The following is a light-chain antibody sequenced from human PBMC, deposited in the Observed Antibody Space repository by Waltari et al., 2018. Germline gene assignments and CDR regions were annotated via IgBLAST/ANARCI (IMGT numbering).Light chain of an antibody. CDR2: ESS. Sequence: EIVMTQSPATLSVSPGESATLSCRASQSVSRNLAWYQPKPGQAPRLLIYESSTRATGIPARFSVSGSGTEFTLTISSLQSEDFAVYHCQQYNNWPPLTFGGGTKVEIK. CDR3: QQYNNWPPLT. J-gene: IGKJ4*01. CDR1: QSVSRN. V-gene: IGKV3-15*01.